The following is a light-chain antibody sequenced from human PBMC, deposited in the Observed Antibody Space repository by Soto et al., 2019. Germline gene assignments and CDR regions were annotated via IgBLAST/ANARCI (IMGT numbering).Light chain of an antibody. J-gene: IGKJ2*01. Sequence: DIQMTQSPSTLSASVGDRVTITCRASQSISSWLAWYQQKPGKAPKLLIYDASSLESGVPSRFSGSGSGSEFTLTISSLQPDDFATYYCQQYNSYLFGQGTKLEIK. V-gene: IGKV1-5*01. CDR2: DAS. CDR3: QQYNSYL. CDR1: QSISSW.